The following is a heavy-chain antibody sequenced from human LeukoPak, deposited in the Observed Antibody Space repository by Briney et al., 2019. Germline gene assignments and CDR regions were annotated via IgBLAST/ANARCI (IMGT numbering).Heavy chain of an antibody. Sequence: PGGSLRLSCAASGFTFSSYAMSWVRQAPGKGLEWVSAISGSGGSTYYADSVKGRFTISRDNSKNTLYLQMNSLRAEDTAVYYCAKFYDLYYDFWSGPGPDIWGQGTMVTVSS. J-gene: IGHJ3*02. D-gene: IGHD3-3*01. CDR3: AKFYDLYYDFWSGPGPDI. CDR2: ISGSGGST. V-gene: IGHV3-23*01. CDR1: GFTFSSYA.